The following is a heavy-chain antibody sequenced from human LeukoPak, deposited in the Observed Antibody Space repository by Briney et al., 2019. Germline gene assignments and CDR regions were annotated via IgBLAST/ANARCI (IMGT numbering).Heavy chain of an antibody. CDR2: INSDGSST. V-gene: IGHV3-74*01. Sequence: GGSLRLSCAASGFTFSSYWMHWVRQAPGKGLVWVSRINSDGSSTSYADSVKGRFTISRDNAMNTLYLQMNSLRAEDTAVYYCARKDKDIVVVVAALRSDYYGMDVWGQGTTVTVSS. J-gene: IGHJ6*02. CDR1: GFTFSSYW. D-gene: IGHD2-15*01. CDR3: ARKDKDIVVVVAALRSDYYGMDV.